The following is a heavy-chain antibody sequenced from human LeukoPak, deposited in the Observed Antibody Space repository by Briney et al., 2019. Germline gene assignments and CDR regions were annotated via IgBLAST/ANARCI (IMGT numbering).Heavy chain of an antibody. CDR3: ARSPSKLVPFDY. Sequence: SETLSLTCAVYGGSFSGYYWSWIRQPPGKGLEWIGEINHSRSTNYNPSLKSRVTISVDTSKNQFSLKLSSVTAADTAVYYCARSPSKLVPFDYWGQGTLVTVSS. D-gene: IGHD3-3*02. CDR1: GGSFSGYY. CDR2: INHSRST. J-gene: IGHJ4*02. V-gene: IGHV4-34*01.